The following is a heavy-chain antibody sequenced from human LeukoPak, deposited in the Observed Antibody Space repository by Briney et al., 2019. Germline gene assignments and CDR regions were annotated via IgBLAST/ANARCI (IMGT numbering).Heavy chain of an antibody. D-gene: IGHD5-24*01. Sequence: GGSLRLSCAASGFNFNSYGMNWVRQAPGKGLEWVSYIDGTSRSIYYADSVKGRFTVSRDNAKKSLFLQMNSLTDEDTAVYSCARKMALWGQGTLVTVSS. CDR1: GFNFNSYG. CDR2: IDGTSRSI. V-gene: IGHV3-48*02. CDR3: ARKMAL. J-gene: IGHJ4*02.